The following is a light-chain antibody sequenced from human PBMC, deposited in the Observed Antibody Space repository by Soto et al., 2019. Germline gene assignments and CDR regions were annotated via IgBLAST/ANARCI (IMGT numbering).Light chain of an antibody. J-gene: IGKJ1*01. V-gene: IGKV4-1*01. CDR3: QQYYTTPHT. CDR1: QSVLSTSNNRNY. CDR2: WAS. Sequence: DIVMTQSPDSLAVSLGERATINCKSSQSVLSTSNNRNYLAWYQHKPGQPPKLLVSWASTRESGVPDRFSGSGSGTDFTLTISSQQAEDAAVYYCQQYYTTPHTFGQGTKVEIK.